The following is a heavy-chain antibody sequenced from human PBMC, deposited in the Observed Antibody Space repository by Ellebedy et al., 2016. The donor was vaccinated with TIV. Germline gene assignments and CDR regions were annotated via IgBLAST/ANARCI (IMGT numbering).Heavy chain of an antibody. CDR2: IYYSGST. Sequence: SETLSLXCTVSGGSISSYYWSWIRQPPGKGLEWIGYIYYSGSTNYNPSLKSRVTISVDTSKNQFSLKLSSVTAADTAVYYCARGRAYYGSGSYLLFDPWGQGTLVTVSS. J-gene: IGHJ5*02. CDR1: GGSISSYY. D-gene: IGHD3-10*01. CDR3: ARGRAYYGSGSYLLFDP. V-gene: IGHV4-59*01.